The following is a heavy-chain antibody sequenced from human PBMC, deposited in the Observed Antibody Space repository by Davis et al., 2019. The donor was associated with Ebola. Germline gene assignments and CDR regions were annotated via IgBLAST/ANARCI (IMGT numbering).Heavy chain of an antibody. CDR1: GYTFTSYA. J-gene: IGHJ5*02. Sequence: ASVKVSCKASGYTFTSYAMHWVRQAPGQRLEWMGWINAGNGNTKYSQKFQGRVTITRDTSASTAYMELSSLRSDDTAVYYCARSITMVQVYGWFDPWGQGTLVTVSS. CDR3: ARSITMVQVYGWFDP. CDR2: INAGNGNT. D-gene: IGHD3-10*01. V-gene: IGHV1-3*01.